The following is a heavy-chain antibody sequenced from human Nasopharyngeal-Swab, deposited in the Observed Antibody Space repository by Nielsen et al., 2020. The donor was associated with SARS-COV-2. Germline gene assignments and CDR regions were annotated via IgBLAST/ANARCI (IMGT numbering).Heavy chain of an antibody. D-gene: IGHD3-10*01. J-gene: IGHJ4*02. CDR3: ASFRGPTEY. V-gene: IGHV4-59*13. CDR2: IYYSGAT. Sequence: ESLKISCTISGGSIFTYYWSWIRQSPGRGLEWVGNIYYSGATKYNPSLKSRVTISVDTSKNQFSLELTSVTAADTAVYYCASFRGPTEYWGLGTQVIVSS. CDR1: GGSIFTYY.